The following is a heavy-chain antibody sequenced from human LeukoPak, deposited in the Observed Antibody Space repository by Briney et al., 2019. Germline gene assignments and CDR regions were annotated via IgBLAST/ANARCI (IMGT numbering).Heavy chain of an antibody. J-gene: IGHJ5*02. CDR2: IFYSGST. V-gene: IGHV4-39*07. D-gene: IGHD6-6*01. Sequence: SETLSLTCTVSGGSISTSNYYWGWIRQPPGKGLEWIGNIFYSGSTYYSPSLRSRVTISVDTSKIQLSLKLSSVTAADTAVYYCARKYSSSSSAIDPWGQGTLVTVSS. CDR1: GGSISTSNYY. CDR3: ARKYSSSSSAIDP.